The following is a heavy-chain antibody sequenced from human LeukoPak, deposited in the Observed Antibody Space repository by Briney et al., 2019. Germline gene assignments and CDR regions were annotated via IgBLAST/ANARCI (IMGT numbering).Heavy chain of an antibody. D-gene: IGHD3-9*01. CDR1: GYTFTSYD. Sequence: ASVKVSCKASGYTFTSYDINWVRQATGQGLEWMGWMNPNSGNTGYAQKFQGRVTMTRNTSISTAYMELSSLRSEDTAVYYCARGLYYDILTGYYNVGYYYGMDVWGQGTTVTVSS. J-gene: IGHJ6*02. CDR3: ARGLYYDILTGYYNVGYYYGMDV. V-gene: IGHV1-8*01. CDR2: MNPNSGNT.